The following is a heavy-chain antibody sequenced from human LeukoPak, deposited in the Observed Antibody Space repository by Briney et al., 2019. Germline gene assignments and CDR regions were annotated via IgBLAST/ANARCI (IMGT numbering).Heavy chain of an antibody. J-gene: IGHJ3*02. Sequence: SETLSLTCTVSGGSISSYYWGWIRQPPGKGLEWIGYIYYSGSTNYNPSLKSRVTISVDTSKNQFSLKLSSVTAADTAVYYCARDRYYDSSDAFDIWGQGTMVTVSS. CDR2: IYYSGST. CDR1: GGSISSYY. V-gene: IGHV4-59*01. CDR3: ARDRYYDSSDAFDI. D-gene: IGHD3-22*01.